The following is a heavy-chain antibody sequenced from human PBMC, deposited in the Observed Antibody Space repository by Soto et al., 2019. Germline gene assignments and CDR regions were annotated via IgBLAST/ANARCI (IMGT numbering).Heavy chain of an antibody. D-gene: IGHD6-13*01. CDR3: ARKRVGAAGSFDY. CDR1: GFTFSSYA. Sequence: GGSLRLSCAASGFTFSSYAMHWVRQAPGKGLEWVAVISYDGSNKYYADSVKGRFTISRDNSKNTLYLQMNSLRAEDTAVYHCARKRVGAAGSFDYWGQGTLVTVSS. CDR2: ISYDGSNK. J-gene: IGHJ4*02. V-gene: IGHV3-30-3*01.